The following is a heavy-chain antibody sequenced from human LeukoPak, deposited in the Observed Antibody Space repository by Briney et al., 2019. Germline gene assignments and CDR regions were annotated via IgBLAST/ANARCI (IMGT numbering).Heavy chain of an antibody. J-gene: IGHJ4*02. CDR3: ARQGYGRFDY. D-gene: IGHD5-18*01. V-gene: IGHV4-30-2*01. Sequence: SETLSLTCAVSGGSISSGGYSWSWIRQPPGKGLEWIGYIYHSGSTNYNPSLKSRVTISVDTSKNQFSLKLSSVTAADTAVYYCARQGYGRFDYWGQGTLVTVSS. CDR2: IYHSGST. CDR1: GGSISSGGYS.